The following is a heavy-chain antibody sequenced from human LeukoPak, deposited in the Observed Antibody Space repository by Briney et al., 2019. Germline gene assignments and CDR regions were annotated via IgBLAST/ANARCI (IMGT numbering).Heavy chain of an antibody. D-gene: IGHD3-22*01. J-gene: IGHJ4*02. CDR1: GFTFSSYA. CDR2: TSGRGGST. CDR3: AKARITIIVVVIYHFDY. Sequence: GGSLRLSCAASGFTFSSYAMSWVRQAPGKGVEGVSATSGRGGSTYYADSVKGRFTISRDNSKNTLYLQMTSLSADDTALYYCAKARITIIVVVIYHFDYWGQGTLVTVSS. V-gene: IGHV3-23*01.